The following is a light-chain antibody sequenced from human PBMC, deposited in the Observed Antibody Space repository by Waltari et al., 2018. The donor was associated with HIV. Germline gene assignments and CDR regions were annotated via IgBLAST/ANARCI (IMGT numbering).Light chain of an antibody. CDR2: SDN. J-gene: IGLJ1*01. V-gene: IGLV1-44*01. Sequence: QSVLTQPPSMSGTPGQRVTISCSGSTSNLRSNDVNWYQQLPGTAPKLLIYSDNQRPSGVPDRFSGSKSGTSASLAISGLQSDDEADYYCAAWDDSLIAHVFGPGTKVTVL. CDR3: AAWDDSLIAHV. CDR1: TSNLRSND.